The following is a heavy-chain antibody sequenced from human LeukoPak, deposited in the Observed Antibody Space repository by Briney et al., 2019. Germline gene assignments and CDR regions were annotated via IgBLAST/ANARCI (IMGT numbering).Heavy chain of an antibody. D-gene: IGHD3-10*01. CDR3: ARVRAYYGSGSYCDY. CDR2: INHSGST. V-gene: IGHV4-39*07. CDR1: GGSISSSSYY. J-gene: IGHJ4*02. Sequence: SETLSLTCTVSGGSISSSSYYWGWIRQPPGKGLEWIGEINHSGSTNYNPSLKSRVTISVDTSKNQYSLKLSSVTAADTAVYYCARVRAYYGSGSYCDYWGQGTLVTVSS.